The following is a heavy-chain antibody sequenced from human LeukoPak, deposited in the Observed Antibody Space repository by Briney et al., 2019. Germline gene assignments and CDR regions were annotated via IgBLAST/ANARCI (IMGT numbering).Heavy chain of an antibody. CDR3: ASGKQWLRSFDI. CDR1: GGSISSYY. D-gene: IGHD6-19*01. Sequence: SETLSLTCTVSGGSISSYYWSWSRQPPGKGLEWIGYIYYSGSTNYNPSLKSRVTISVDTSKNQFSLKLSSVTAADTAVYYCASGKQWLRSFDIWGQGTMVAVSP. V-gene: IGHV4-59*01. CDR2: IYYSGST. J-gene: IGHJ3*02.